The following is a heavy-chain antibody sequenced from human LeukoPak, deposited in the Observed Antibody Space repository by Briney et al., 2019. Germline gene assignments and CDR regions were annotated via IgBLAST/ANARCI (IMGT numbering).Heavy chain of an antibody. V-gene: IGHV3-30*02. CDR2: IRYDGSNK. J-gene: IGHJ4*02. CDR3: AKDAVTTIFGVVGH. Sequence: PGGSLRLSCAASGFTFSSYGMHWVRQAPGKGLEWVAFIRYDGSNKYYAGSVKGRFTISRDNSKNTLYLQMNSLRAEDTAVYYCAKDAVTTIFGVVGHWGQGTLVTVSS. CDR1: GFTFSSYG. D-gene: IGHD3-3*01.